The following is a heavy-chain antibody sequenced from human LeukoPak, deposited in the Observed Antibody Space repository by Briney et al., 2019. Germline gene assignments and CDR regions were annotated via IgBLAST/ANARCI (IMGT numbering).Heavy chain of an antibody. J-gene: IGHJ3*02. CDR1: GFTFSSHS. CDR3: AKCSATCYANAFDI. Sequence: PGGALRLSCAAPGFTFSSHSMSWVRQAPGKGLEWVLAFSGSGSDTEYADSVKGRFTISRDNSKTTLYLQMSSLRVEDTAVYYCAKCSATCYANAFDIWGQGTMVTVSS. D-gene: IGHD2-2*01. V-gene: IGHV3-23*01. CDR2: FSGSGSDT.